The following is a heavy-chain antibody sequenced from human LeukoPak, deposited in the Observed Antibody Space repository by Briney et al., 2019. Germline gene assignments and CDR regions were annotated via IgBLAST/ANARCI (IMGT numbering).Heavy chain of an antibody. Sequence: GASVKVSCKASGYTFTGYYIYWVRQAPGQGLEWMGWINPNSGGTNYAQKLQGRVTITTDESTSTAYMELSSLRSEDTAVYYCARGPPIVVVPAAMVGTYDYFDYWGQGTLVTVSS. CDR2: INPNSGGT. D-gene: IGHD2-2*01. V-gene: IGHV1-2*02. CDR3: ARGPPIVVVPAAMVGTYDYFDY. CDR1: GYTFTGYY. J-gene: IGHJ4*02.